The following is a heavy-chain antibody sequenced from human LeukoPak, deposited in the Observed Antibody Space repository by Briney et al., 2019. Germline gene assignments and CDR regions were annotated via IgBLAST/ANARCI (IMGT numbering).Heavy chain of an antibody. CDR3: AIGGSYLGYWFDP. J-gene: IGHJ5*02. Sequence: PSQTLSLTCTVTGGSISSGDYYWSWIRQPPGKGLEWIGYIYYSGSTYYNPSLKSRVTISVDTSKNQFSLKLSSVTAADTAVYYCAIGGSYLGYWFDPWGLGTLVTVSS. CDR2: IYYSGST. CDR1: GGSISSGDYY. V-gene: IGHV4-30-4*08. D-gene: IGHD1-26*01.